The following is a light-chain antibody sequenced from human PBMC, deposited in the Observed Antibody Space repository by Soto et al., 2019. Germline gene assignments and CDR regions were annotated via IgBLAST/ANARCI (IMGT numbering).Light chain of an antibody. CDR1: QSVSSTY. V-gene: IGKV3-15*01. CDR3: QQYNNWPEWT. Sequence: VLTQSPGTLSLSPGERATLSCRAIQSVSSTYLAWYQQKPGQAPRLLIYGASTRATGIPARFSGSGSGTEFTLTISSLQSEDFAVYYCQQYNNWPEWTFGQGTKVDIK. J-gene: IGKJ1*01. CDR2: GAS.